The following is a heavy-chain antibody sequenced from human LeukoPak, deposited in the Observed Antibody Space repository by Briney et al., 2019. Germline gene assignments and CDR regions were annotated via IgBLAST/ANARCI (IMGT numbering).Heavy chain of an antibody. J-gene: IGHJ4*02. CDR1: GFTFSDYD. D-gene: IGHD1-1*01. CDR2: IGTAGDT. V-gene: IGHV3-13*01. CDR3: ARVAKERVGGVYYFDY. Sequence: GGSLRLSCAASGFTFSDYDMHWVRQATGKGLEWVSAIGTAGDTYYTGSVKGRFTISRENAKNPLYLQMNSLGAGDTAVYYCARVAKERVGGVYYFDYWGQGTLVTVSS.